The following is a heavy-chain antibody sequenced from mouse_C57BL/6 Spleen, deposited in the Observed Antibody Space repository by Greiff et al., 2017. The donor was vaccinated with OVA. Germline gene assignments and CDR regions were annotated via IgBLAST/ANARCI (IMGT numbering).Heavy chain of an antibody. CDR1: GSSLSTSGMG. V-gene: IGHV8-12*01. Sequence: QVTLKESGPGILQSSQTLSLTCSFSGSSLSTSGMGVSWIRQPSGKGLEWLAHIYWDDDKRYNPSLKSRLTISKDTSRNQVFLKITSVDTADTATYYCAAGDYDEAWFAYWGQGTLVTVSA. CDR2: IYWDDDK. J-gene: IGHJ3*01. D-gene: IGHD2-4*01. CDR3: AAGDYDEAWFAY.